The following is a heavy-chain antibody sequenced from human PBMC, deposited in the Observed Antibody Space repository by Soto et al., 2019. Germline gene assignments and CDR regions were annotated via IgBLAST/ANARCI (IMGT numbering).Heavy chain of an antibody. J-gene: IGHJ5*02. D-gene: IGHD1-1*01. CDR2: ISTYSGNT. V-gene: IGHV1-18*04. Sequence: QGQLVQSGAEVKKPGASVKVSCKASGYTFTSYGISWVRQATGQGLEWMGWISTYSGNTNSAQTLQGRVTMTTDTTSSIAYMEVKSVRYDDSAVYFCEGAPPDVIVQPAGNWFDPWGQGTLVTVCS. CDR3: EGAPPDVIVQPAGNWFDP. CDR1: GYTFTSYG.